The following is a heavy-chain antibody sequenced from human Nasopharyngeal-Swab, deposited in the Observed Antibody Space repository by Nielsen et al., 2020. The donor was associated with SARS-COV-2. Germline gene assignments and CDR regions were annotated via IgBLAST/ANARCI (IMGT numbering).Heavy chain of an antibody. CDR3: AKREITMVRGVIGYFDY. J-gene: IGHJ4*02. Sequence: RQPPGKGLVWVSRINSDGSSTSYADSVKGRFTISRDNAKNTLYLQMNSLRAEDTAVYYCAKREITMVRGVIGYFDYWGQGTLVTVSS. CDR2: INSDGSST. V-gene: IGHV3-74*01. D-gene: IGHD3-10*01.